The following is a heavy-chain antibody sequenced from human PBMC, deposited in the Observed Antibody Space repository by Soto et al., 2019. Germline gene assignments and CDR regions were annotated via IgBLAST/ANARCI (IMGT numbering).Heavy chain of an antibody. Sequence: SVKVSCKASGYTFTGYYMHWVRQAPVQGLEWMGWINPNSGGTNYAQKFQGWVTMTRDTSTSTVYMELSSLRSEDTAVYYCARDYCSGGSCYSLWFDPWGQGTLVTVSS. V-gene: IGHV1-2*04. CDR1: GYTFTGYY. D-gene: IGHD2-15*01. J-gene: IGHJ5*02. CDR3: ARDYCSGGSCYSLWFDP. CDR2: INPNSGGT.